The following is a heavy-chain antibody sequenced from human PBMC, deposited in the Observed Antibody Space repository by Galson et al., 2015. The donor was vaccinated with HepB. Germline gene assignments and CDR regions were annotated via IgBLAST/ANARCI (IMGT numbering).Heavy chain of an antibody. D-gene: IGHD6-13*01. CDR3: ARDLGAAGTFDY. Sequence: SVKVSCKASGYTFTGYYMHWVRQAPGQGPEWMGWINPNSGGTNYAQKFQGRVTMTRDTSISTAYMEPSRLRSDDTAVYYCARDLGAAGTFDYWGQGTLVTVSS. CDR1: GYTFTGYY. J-gene: IGHJ4*02. V-gene: IGHV1-2*02. CDR2: INPNSGGT.